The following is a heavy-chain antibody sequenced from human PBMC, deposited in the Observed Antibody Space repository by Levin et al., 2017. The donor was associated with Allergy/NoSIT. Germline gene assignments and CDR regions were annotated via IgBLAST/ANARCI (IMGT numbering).Heavy chain of an antibody. V-gene: IGHV2-5*02. CDR3: AHTPRAIAVARHWYFDL. Sequence: SGPTLVKPTQTLTLTCTFSGFSLSTSGVGVGWIRQPPGKALEWLALIYWDDDKRYSPSLKSRLTITKDTSKNQVVLTMTNMDPVDTATYYCAHTPRAIAVARHWYFDLWGRGTLVTVSS. CDR1: GFSLSTSGVG. J-gene: IGHJ2*01. D-gene: IGHD6-19*01. CDR2: IYWDDDK.